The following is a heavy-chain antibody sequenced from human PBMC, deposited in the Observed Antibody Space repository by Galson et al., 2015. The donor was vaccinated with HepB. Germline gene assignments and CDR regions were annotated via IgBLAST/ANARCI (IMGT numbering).Heavy chain of an antibody. CDR2: SSAYSDKA. J-gene: IGHJ5*02. CDR1: GYSFSNYG. D-gene: IGHD2-15*01. Sequence: SVKVSCKASGYSFSNYGISWVRHAPGQGLEWLGWSSAYSDKANYAQIVQGRVTMTTDTSTSTAYMELRSLTSDDTAMYYCVSDWYCSGRNCVDCFDPWGQGTLVTVSS. CDR3: VSDWYCSGRNCVDCFDP. V-gene: IGHV1-18*04.